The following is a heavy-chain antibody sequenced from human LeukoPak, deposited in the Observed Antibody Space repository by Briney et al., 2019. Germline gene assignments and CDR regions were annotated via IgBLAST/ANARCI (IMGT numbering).Heavy chain of an antibody. J-gene: IGHJ4*02. D-gene: IGHD3-22*01. V-gene: IGHV4-59*08. CDR1: GGSISSYY. CDR2: IYYSGST. CDR3: ARAQHLYYYDSSGYYYDY. Sequence: PSETLSLTCTVSGGSISSYYWSWIRQPPGKGLEWIGYIYYSGSTNYNPSLKSRVTISVDTSKNQFSLKLSSVTAADTAVYYCARAQHLYYYDSSGYYYDYWGQGTPVTVSS.